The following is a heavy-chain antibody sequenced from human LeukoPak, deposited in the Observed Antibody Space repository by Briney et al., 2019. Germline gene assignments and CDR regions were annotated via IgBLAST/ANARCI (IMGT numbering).Heavy chain of an antibody. Sequence: GGSLRLSCAAYGFPFSSHAMRWVRPPPGKGLEWVAAISNGKTYYADSVRGRFAISRDDSTNTVYLHMNSLRDEDTALYHCVREAGYCAPVCVKTNWFDPWGQGTLVTVSS. CDR3: VREAGYCAPVCVKTNWFDP. CDR2: ISNGKT. CDR1: GFPFSSHA. V-gene: IGHV3-23*01. D-gene: IGHD2-15*01. J-gene: IGHJ5*02.